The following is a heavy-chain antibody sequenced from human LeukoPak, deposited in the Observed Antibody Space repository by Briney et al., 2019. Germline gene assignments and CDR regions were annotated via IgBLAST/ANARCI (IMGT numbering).Heavy chain of an antibody. CDR3: ARGGGAQDY. Sequence: SQTLSLTCAISGDGVSSNSAGWSWIRQSPSRGLEWLGRTYYRSKWYNDYAVSVKSRIIINPDTSKNQFSLQLNSVTPEDTAVYYCARGGGAQDYWGQGTLVTVSS. V-gene: IGHV6-1*01. D-gene: IGHD1-26*01. CDR1: GDGVSSNSAG. J-gene: IGHJ4*02. CDR2: TYYRSKWYN.